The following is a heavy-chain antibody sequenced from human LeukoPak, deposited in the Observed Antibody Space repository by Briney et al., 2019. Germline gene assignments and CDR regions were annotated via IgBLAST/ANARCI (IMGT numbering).Heavy chain of an antibody. V-gene: IGHV4-59*08. J-gene: IGHJ4*02. CDR2: IYYSGST. CDR1: GGSISSYY. D-gene: IGHD6-6*01. CDR3: ARTYSSSSGYFDY. Sequence: SETLSLTCTVPGGSISSYYWSWIRQPPGKGLEWIGYIYYSGSTNYNPSLKSRVTISVGTSKNQFSLKLSSVTAADTAVYYCARTYSSSSGYFDYWGQGTLVTVSS.